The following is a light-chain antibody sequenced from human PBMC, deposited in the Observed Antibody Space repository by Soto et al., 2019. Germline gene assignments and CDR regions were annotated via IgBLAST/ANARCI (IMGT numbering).Light chain of an antibody. CDR1: SSNIGHNY. CDR3: AAWDDSLSGPV. CDR2: SSN. J-gene: IGLJ2*01. Sequence: QSVLTQPPSASGTPGQRVTISCSGSSSNIGHNYVYWYQQLPGTAPKLLIYSSNQRPSGVPDRFSGSKSGTSASLAISGLRSEDEADYYCAAWDDSLSGPVFGGGTKVTVL. V-gene: IGLV1-47*02.